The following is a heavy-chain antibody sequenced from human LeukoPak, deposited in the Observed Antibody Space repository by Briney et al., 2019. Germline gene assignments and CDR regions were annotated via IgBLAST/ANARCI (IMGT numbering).Heavy chain of an antibody. CDR3: AREEHRLAEAGTSAFDL. Sequence: GGSLRLSCTASGFTFSSYWMHWVRQAPGKGLVWVSSINSDGGTTYYADSVKGRFTISRDNARNTVYLQMSSLRVEDTAIYFCAREEHRLAEAGTSAFDLGGQGTLVTVSP. J-gene: IGHJ3*01. CDR2: INSDGGTT. D-gene: IGHD6-13*01. V-gene: IGHV3-74*01. CDR1: GFTFSSYW.